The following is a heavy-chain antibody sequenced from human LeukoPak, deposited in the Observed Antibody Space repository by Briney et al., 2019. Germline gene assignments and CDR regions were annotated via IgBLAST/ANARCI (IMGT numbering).Heavy chain of an antibody. V-gene: IGHV3-66*01. CDR3: AKERSLEIAVAGTIFDN. CDR1: GFTVSSNY. Sequence: GGSLRLSCAASGFTVSSNYMGWVRQAPGKGLEWVSVIYSGGDTYYADSVKGRFTISRDNSKNMIYLEMSSLKAEDTAVYYCAKERSLEIAVAGTIFDNWGQGTLVTVSS. CDR2: IYSGGDT. J-gene: IGHJ4*02. D-gene: IGHD6-19*01.